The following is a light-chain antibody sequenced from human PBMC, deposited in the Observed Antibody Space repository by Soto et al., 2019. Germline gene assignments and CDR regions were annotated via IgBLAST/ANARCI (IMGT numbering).Light chain of an antibody. CDR1: SVDVGAYDF. CDR2: VVS. Sequence: QSVLTQPHSVSGSPGQSVTISCTGTSVDVGAYDFVSWYQQHPGKAPKLLIYVVSGRPSGVPHRFSASKSGNTASLTISGLQAEDEADYYCSSFTSSRRYVFGTGTKVTVL. CDR3: SSFTSSRRYV. V-gene: IGLV2-11*01. J-gene: IGLJ1*01.